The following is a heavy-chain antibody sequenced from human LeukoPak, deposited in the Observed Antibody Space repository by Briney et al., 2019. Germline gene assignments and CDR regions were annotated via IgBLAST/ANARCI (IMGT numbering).Heavy chain of an antibody. CDR2: IKQDGSKK. J-gene: IGHJ4*02. V-gene: IGHV3-7*01. D-gene: IGHD3-9*01. Sequence: PGGSLRLSCAASGFTFSSYWMSWVRQAPGKGLEWVANIKQDGSKKYYVDSVKGRFTISRDNAKNSLYLQMNSLRAEDTAVYYCARAGYDTRSWCGYWGQGTLVTVSS. CDR1: GFTFSSYW. CDR3: ARAGYDTRSWCGY.